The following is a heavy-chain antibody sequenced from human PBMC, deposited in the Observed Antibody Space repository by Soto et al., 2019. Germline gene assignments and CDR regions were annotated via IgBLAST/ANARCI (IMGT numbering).Heavy chain of an antibody. CDR3: ARDRTDTAMIIIDY. V-gene: IGHV3-33*01. CDR1: GFTFSNYA. CDR2: IWYDGSNQ. J-gene: IGHJ4*01. D-gene: IGHD5-18*01. Sequence: QVPLVESGGGVVQPGTSLRLSCAASGFTFSNYAMYWVRQAPGKGLEWVAAIWYDGSNQYYAGSVKGRFTISRDKSKNTLYLQMSSLRVEDTGVYYCARDRTDTAMIIIDYWGHGTLVTVSS.